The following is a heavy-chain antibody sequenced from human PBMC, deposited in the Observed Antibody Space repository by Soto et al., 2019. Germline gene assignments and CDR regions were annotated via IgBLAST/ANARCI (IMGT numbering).Heavy chain of an antibody. Sequence: GASVKVSCKASGGTFSSFPINWVRQAPGQGLEWVGGIVPLFPTANYAQKFRGRVTITADDSTDTTYMELSSLRSEDTAVYYCTSYAYGDFDDWGQGTLVTVPS. D-gene: IGHD4-17*01. V-gene: IGHV1-69*13. J-gene: IGHJ4*02. CDR2: IVPLFPTA. CDR3: TSYAYGDFDD. CDR1: GGTFSSFP.